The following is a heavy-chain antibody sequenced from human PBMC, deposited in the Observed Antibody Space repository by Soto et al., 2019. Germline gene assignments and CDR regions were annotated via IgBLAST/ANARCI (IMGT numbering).Heavy chain of an antibody. CDR3: AKSGLHLYYFDC. CDR2: ISYDGSNK. J-gene: IGHJ4*01. CDR1: GFTFSTYG. D-gene: IGHD2-21*02. V-gene: IGHV3-30*18. Sequence: SLILSCAATGFTFSTYGIHRVRQAPGKGLEWVAIISYDGSNKDYADSVRGRFTISRDNSRNTVYLQMNSLRAEDSAVYYCAKSGLHLYYFDCWGHGTLVTVAS.